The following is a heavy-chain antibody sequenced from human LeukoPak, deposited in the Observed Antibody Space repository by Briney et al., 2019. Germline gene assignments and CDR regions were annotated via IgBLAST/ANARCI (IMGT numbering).Heavy chain of an antibody. D-gene: IGHD3-22*01. J-gene: IGHJ5*01. CDR3: ARDLWNFYDDSGYNRDFDS. V-gene: IGHV1-18*01. CDR2: IGTYGGDT. Sequence: ASVKVSCKATSRISWVRQALGQGPEWMGWIGTYGGDTYYAQKFQGRITVTTDTSTSTVYMELRNLRSDDTAVYYCARDLWNFYDDSGYNRDFDSWGQGTLVTVSS. CDR1: TSR.